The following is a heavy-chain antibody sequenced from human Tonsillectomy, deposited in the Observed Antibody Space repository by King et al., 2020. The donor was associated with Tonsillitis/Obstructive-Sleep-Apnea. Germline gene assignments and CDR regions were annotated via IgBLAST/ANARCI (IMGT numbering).Heavy chain of an antibody. CDR1: GGSVSSSDYY. CDR3: ARHSRDSSWGDYFYYMDV. V-gene: IGHV4-39*01. Sequence: QLQESGPGLVKPSETLSLTCTVSGGSVSSSDYYWVWIRQSPGKGLEWIGTIYYDGTTYYNPPLKSRVTISVAPSKNQFSLNLNSVTAADTAVYYFARHSRDSSWGDYFYYMDVWGKGTTVTVSS. D-gene: IGHD6-6*01. J-gene: IGHJ6*03. CDR2: IYYDGTT.